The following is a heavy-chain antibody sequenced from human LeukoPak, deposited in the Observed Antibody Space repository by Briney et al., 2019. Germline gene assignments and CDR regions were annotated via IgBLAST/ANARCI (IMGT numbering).Heavy chain of an antibody. CDR1: GFTFDKYG. Sequence: GGSLRLSCAASGFTFDKYGMSWVRQAPGKGLEWVSAINWNGGSIGYADSVKGRFTVSRDNAKNSLYLQMNSLRAEDTALYYCARGGVGTTLYYFDYWGHGSLVTVSS. CDR2: INWNGGSI. J-gene: IGHJ4*01. V-gene: IGHV3-20*04. CDR3: ARGGVGTTLYYFDY. D-gene: IGHD3-3*01.